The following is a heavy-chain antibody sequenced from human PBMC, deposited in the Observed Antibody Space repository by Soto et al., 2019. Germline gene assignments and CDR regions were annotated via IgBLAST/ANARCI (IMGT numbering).Heavy chain of an antibody. CDR3: ARSDLGGFDL. Sequence: EVQLVESEGGLVQRGGSLRLSCAASGFTFNYYWIHSVRQAPGQGLVWVAHIQSDGSRTTYADSVKGRFTISRDNAKNTMYLQMNSLRAEDTAVYYCARSDLGGFDLWGQGTTVTVSS. CDR1: GFTFNYYW. CDR2: IQSDGSRT. V-gene: IGHV3-74*01. J-gene: IGHJ3*01. D-gene: IGHD2-21*02.